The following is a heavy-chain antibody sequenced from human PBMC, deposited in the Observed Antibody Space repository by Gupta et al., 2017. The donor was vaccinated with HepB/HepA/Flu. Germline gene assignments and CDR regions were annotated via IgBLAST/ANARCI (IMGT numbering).Heavy chain of an antibody. Sequence: QITLKESGPTLVRPTQTLTLTCTFSGFSPSTSGLGVGWIRQPPGKALEWLALLSSNGDKRYSPSLKTRLTIKAASDNQVVRTMTNMDPVDTATYYCAQRIRYFDYWGQGTLVTVSS. D-gene: IGHD3-3*02. CDR1: GFSPSTSGLG. CDR3: AQRIRYFDY. J-gene: IGHJ4*02. V-gene: IGHV2-5*01. CDR2: LSSNGDK.